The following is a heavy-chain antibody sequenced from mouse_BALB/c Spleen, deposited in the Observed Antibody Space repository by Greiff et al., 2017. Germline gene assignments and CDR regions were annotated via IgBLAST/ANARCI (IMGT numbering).Heavy chain of an antibody. CDR2: IYPGDGDT. CDR3: ARPLYYGNYWYFDV. J-gene: IGHJ1*01. D-gene: IGHD2-1*01. CDR1: GYAFSSSW. Sequence: QVQLQQSGPELVKPGASVKISCKASGYAFSSSWMNWVKQRPGQGLEWIGRIYPGDGDTNYNGKFKGKATLTADKSSSTAYMQLSSLTSVDSAVYFCARPLYYGNYWYFDVWGAGTTVTVSS. V-gene: IGHV1-82*01.